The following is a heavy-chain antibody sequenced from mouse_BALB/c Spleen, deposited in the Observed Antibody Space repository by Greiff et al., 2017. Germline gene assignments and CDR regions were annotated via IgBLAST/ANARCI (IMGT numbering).Heavy chain of an antibody. CDR1: GFSLTGYG. CDR2: IWGDGST. CDR3: ARDQYEYDGRAMDY. D-gene: IGHD2-4*01. J-gene: IGHJ4*01. Sequence: QVQLKESGPGLVAPSQSLSISCTASGFSLTGYGVNWVRQPPGKGLEWLGMIWGDGSTDYNSAHKSRLSISKDNSKSHVFLKMNRLQTDDTARYYCARDQYEYDGRAMDYWGQGTSVTVSA. V-gene: IGHV2-6-7*01.